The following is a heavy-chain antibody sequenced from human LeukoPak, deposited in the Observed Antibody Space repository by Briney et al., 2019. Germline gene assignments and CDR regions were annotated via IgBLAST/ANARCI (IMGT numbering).Heavy chain of an antibody. CDR3: ARWNIVVVPAAILPFDY. CDR2: IYYSGST. J-gene: IGHJ4*02. CDR1: GGSISSGDYY. Sequence: SQTLSLTCTVSGGSISSGDYYWSWIRQPPGKGLEWIGYIYYSGSTYYNPSLKSRVTISVDTSKNQFSLKLSSVTAADTAVYYCARWNIVVVPAAILPFDYWGQGNLVTVSS. V-gene: IGHV4-30-4*08. D-gene: IGHD2-2*02.